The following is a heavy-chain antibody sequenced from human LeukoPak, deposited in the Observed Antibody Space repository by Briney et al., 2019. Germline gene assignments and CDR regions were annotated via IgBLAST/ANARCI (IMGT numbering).Heavy chain of an antibody. V-gene: IGHV1-2*02. Sequence: AASVKVSCKASGYTFTGYYIHWVRQAPGQGLEWVGWINPNSGGAKYAQKSQDRVTMTRDTSISTAYMGLSRLRSDDTAVYYCAKGRVVAGSKSLTYHWLDPWGQGTLVTVSS. CDR2: INPNSGGA. D-gene: IGHD6-19*01. CDR1: GYTFTGYY. CDR3: AKGRVVAGSKSLTYHWLDP. J-gene: IGHJ5*02.